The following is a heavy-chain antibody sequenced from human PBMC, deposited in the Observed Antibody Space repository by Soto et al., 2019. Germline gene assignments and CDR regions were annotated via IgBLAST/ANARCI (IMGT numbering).Heavy chain of an antibody. D-gene: IGHD3-22*01. Sequence: QVTLKESGPVLVKPTETLTLTCTVSGFSLSNARMGVSWIRQPPGKALEWLAHIFSNDEKSYSTSLKSRLTSSKHTYKSQVVLTMTNMDPVDTATYYCARIPGFGYYDNSGCMDVWGQGTTVTVSS. J-gene: IGHJ6*02. CDR2: IFSNDEK. V-gene: IGHV2-26*01. CDR3: ARIPGFGYYDNSGCMDV. CDR1: GFSLSNARMG.